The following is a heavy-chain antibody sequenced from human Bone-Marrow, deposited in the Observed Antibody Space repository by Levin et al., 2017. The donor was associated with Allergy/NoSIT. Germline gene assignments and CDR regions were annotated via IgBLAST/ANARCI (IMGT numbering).Heavy chain of an antibody. CDR3: TTIRIAGVYTMDF. D-gene: IGHD2-21*01. CDR2: IKTETDGGTT. Sequence: GKSLKISCAASGFTFSDAWMSWVRQAPGKGLDWVGRIKTETDGGTTDYAASVKGRFTISRHDSKNTLYLQMNGLKTDDTAVYYCTTIRIAGVYTMDFWGQGTTVTVSS. J-gene: IGHJ6*02. CDR1: GFTFSDAW. V-gene: IGHV3-15*01.